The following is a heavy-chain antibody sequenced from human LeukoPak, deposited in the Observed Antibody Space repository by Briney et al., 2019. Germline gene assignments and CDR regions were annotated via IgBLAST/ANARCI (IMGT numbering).Heavy chain of an antibody. D-gene: IGHD3-10*01. CDR3: ARYGSGSNPPLDY. J-gene: IGHJ4*02. CDR2: IIRRNGDT. CDR1: ANTFTAYL. Sequence: ASVKLSCKASANTFTAYLMHSARQAPRQRLECRGWIIRRNGDTKYAQQFQGSVTMTRDTSISTSYIELRSLRSDDTALYFCARYGSGSNPPLDYWGQGTLVSVSS. V-gene: IGHV1-2*02.